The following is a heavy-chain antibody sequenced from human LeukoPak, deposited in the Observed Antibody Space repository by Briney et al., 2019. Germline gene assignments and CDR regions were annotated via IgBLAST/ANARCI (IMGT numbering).Heavy chain of an antibody. CDR1: GCTFTGYY. D-gene: IGHD6-19*01. V-gene: IGHV1-2*02. J-gene: IGHJ4*02. CDR3: ARGRTRTGYSSGWYHDY. CDR2: INPNSGGT. Sequence: ASVKVSCKASGCTFTGYYMHWVRQAPGQGLEWMGWINPNSGGTNYAQKFQGRVTMTRDTSISTAYMELSRLRSDDTAVYYCARGRTRTGYSSGWYHDYWGQGTLVTVSS.